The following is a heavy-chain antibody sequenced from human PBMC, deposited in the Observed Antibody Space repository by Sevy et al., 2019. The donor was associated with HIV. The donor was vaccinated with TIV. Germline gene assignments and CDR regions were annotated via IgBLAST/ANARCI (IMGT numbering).Heavy chain of an antibody. V-gene: IGHV1-18*04. J-gene: IGHJ6*02. CDR1: GYTFNTFG. Sequence: ASVKVSCKTSGYTFNTFGINWVRQAPGQGLQWVGWISAYNGNTKYVQKLQGRVSMTTETSTRTVYMELRSLRSDDTAEYYCARDSIPLVQGIIITPYYYGMDVWGQGTTVTVSS. D-gene: IGHD3-10*01. CDR2: ISAYNGNT. CDR3: ARDSIPLVQGIIITPYYYGMDV.